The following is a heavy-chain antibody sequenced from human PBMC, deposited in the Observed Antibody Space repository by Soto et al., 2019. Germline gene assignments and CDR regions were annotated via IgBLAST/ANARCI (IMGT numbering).Heavy chain of an antibody. J-gene: IGHJ3*02. CDR3: ARPLERRVHGAFDI. CDR2: IKKDGSEK. V-gene: IGHV3-7*01. CDR1: GFTIGDFW. Sequence: LRLSCAASGFTIGDFWMSWVRQAPGKGLEWVASIKKDGSEKYYVGSVKGRFTISRDNAKNSLYLQMNSLRAEDTAVYYCARPLERRVHGAFDIWGQGTMVTVSS. D-gene: IGHD1-1*01.